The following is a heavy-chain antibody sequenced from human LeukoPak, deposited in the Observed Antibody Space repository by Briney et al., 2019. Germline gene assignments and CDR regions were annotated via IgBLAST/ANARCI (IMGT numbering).Heavy chain of an antibody. CDR3: ARAHYYDSSGLDF. J-gene: IGHJ4*02. Sequence: GGSLRLSCAASGFTFSSYAMHWVRQAPGKGLEYVSAISSNGGSTYYANSVKGRFTISRDNSKNTLYLQMGSLRAEDMAVYYCARAHYYDSSGLDFWGQGTLVTVSS. CDR2: ISSNGGST. CDR1: GFTFSSYA. V-gene: IGHV3-64*01. D-gene: IGHD3-22*01.